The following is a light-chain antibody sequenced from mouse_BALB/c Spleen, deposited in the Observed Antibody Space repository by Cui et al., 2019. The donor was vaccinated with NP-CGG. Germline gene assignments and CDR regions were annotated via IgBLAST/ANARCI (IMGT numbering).Light chain of an antibody. J-gene: IGLJ1*01. V-gene: IGLV1*01. Sequence: VVTQVSALTTSPGERVTLTCRSSTGAVTTSNYANWVQEKPDHLFTGLIGGTNNRAPGVPARFSGSLIGDKAALTITGAQTEDEAIYFCALWYSNHWVFGGGTKLTVL. CDR2: GTN. CDR1: TGAVTTSNY. CDR3: ALWYSNHWV.